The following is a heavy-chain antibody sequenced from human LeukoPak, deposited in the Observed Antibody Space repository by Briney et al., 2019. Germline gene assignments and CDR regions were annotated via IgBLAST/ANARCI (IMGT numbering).Heavy chain of an antibody. Sequence: ASVKVSCKASGYTFTGYYMHWVRQAPGQGLEWMGWINPNSGGTNYAQKFQGRVTMTRDTSISTAYMELSRLRSDDTAVYYCARDWYDFWSGYYLHYYYYMDVWGKGTTVTVSS. D-gene: IGHD3-3*01. V-gene: IGHV1-2*02. CDR3: ARDWYDFWSGYYLHYYYYMDV. CDR1: GYTFTGYY. CDR2: INPNSGGT. J-gene: IGHJ6*03.